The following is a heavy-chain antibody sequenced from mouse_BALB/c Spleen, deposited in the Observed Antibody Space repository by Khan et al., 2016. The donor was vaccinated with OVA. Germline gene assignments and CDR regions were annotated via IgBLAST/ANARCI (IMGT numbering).Heavy chain of an antibody. J-gene: IGHJ2*01. Sequence: EVQLQESGPGLVKPSQSLSLTCTVTGYSITSDYAWNWIRQFPGNKLEWMGYISYSGNTNYNPSLKSRISVTRDTSKHQFFLELNSVTTEDKSTYYCAKVYGGDFDYWGQGTTLTVSS. CDR3: AKVYGGDFDY. CDR2: ISYSGNT. V-gene: IGHV3-2*02. CDR1: GYSITSDYA. D-gene: IGHD2-10*02.